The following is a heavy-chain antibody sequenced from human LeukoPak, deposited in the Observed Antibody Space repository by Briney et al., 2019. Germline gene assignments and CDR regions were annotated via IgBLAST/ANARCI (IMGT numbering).Heavy chain of an antibody. J-gene: IGHJ5*02. D-gene: IGHD3-10*01. CDR1: DDSMNNYY. V-gene: IGHV4-4*07. CDR2: IYTSGST. CDR3: ARDEPDYGSGLEHNWFDP. Sequence: SETLSLTCSVSDDSMNNYYWSWIRQPAGKGLEWIGRIYTSGSTNYNPSLKSRVTMSVDTSKNQFSLKLSSVTAADTAVYYCARDEPDYGSGLEHNWFDPWGQGALVTVSS.